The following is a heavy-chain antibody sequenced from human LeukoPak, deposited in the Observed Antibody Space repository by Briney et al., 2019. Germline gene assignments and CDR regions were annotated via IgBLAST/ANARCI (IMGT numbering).Heavy chain of an antibody. J-gene: IGHJ3*02. CDR2: INQSGGT. CDR3: ATIQRDHAFDI. D-gene: IGHD6-25*01. Sequence: SETLSPTCAVYGGSFSGYYWSWIRQPPGKRLEWIGEINQSGGTNYNPSLRSRVSISVDTSKNQFSLKLSSMTAADTAVYFCATIQRDHAFDIWGQGTMVTVSS. V-gene: IGHV4-34*01. CDR1: GGSFSGYY.